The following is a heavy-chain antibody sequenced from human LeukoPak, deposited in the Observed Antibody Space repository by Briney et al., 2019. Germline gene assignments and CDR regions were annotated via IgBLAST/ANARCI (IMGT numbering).Heavy chain of an antibody. Sequence: PGGSLRLSCAASGFTFSSYGMHCVRQAPGKGLEWVAFIRYDGSNKYYADSVKGRFTISRDNSKNTLYLQMNSLRAEDTAVYYCANDVPTYYDTEGWGKGTLVTVSS. CDR2: IRYDGSNK. J-gene: IGHJ1*01. CDR1: GFTFSSYG. V-gene: IGHV3-30*02. CDR3: ANDVPTYYDTEG. D-gene: IGHD3-22*01.